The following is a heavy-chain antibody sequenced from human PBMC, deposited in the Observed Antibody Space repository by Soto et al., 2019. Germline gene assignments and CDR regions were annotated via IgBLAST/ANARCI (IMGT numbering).Heavy chain of an antibody. V-gene: IGHV1-18*01. CDR2: ISTYNGNT. D-gene: IGHD1-7*01. CDR1: GYTFTSYG. Sequence: ASVKVSCKASGYTFTSYGTSWVRQAPGQGLERMGWISTYNGNTNYAQKLQGRVTMTTDTSTSTAYMELRSLRSDDTAVYYCERGKTTWGDAFDIRGRGTMVTVSS. J-gene: IGHJ3*02. CDR3: ERGKTTWGDAFDI.